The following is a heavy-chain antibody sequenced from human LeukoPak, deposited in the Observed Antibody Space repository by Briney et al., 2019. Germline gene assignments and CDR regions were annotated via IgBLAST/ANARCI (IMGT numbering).Heavy chain of an antibody. CDR3: ATDGESGGYSFKNVFDI. Sequence: ASVKVSCKASGYTLTELSMHWVRQAPGKGLEWMGGFDPEDGETIYAQKFQGRVTMTEDTSTDTAYMELSSLRSEDTAVYYCATDGESGGYSFKNVFDIWGQGTMVTVSS. CDR2: FDPEDGET. J-gene: IGHJ3*02. D-gene: IGHD5-18*01. CDR1: GYTLTELS. V-gene: IGHV1-24*01.